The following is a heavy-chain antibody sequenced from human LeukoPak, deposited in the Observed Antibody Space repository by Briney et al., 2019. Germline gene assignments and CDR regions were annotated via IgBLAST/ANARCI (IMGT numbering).Heavy chain of an antibody. D-gene: IGHD6-13*01. Sequence: GGSLRLSCAASGFTVSSNYMSWVRQAPGKGLEWVSVIYSGGSTYYADSVKGRFTISRDNSKNTLYLQMNSLRAEDTAVYYCARVLAAAGYFGYWGQGTLVTVSS. CDR1: GFTVSSNY. V-gene: IGHV3-53*01. J-gene: IGHJ4*02. CDR3: ARVLAAAGYFGY. CDR2: IYSGGST.